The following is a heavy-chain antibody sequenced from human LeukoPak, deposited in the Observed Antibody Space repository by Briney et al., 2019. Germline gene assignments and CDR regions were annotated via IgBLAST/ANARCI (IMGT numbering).Heavy chain of an antibody. CDR2: ISSSGSTI. V-gene: IGHV3-11*01. Sequence: PGGSLRLSCAASGFTFSDYYMSWIRQAPGKGLEWVSYISSSGSTIYYADSVKGRFTISRDNAKNSLYLQMNSLRSEDTAVYYCARDPGYCSSTSCATDYWGQGTLVTVSS. CDR1: GFTFSDYY. J-gene: IGHJ4*02. CDR3: ARDPGYCSSTSCATDY. D-gene: IGHD2-2*03.